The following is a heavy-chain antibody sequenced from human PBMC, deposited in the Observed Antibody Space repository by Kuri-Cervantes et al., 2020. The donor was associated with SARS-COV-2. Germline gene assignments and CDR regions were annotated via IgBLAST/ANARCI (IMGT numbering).Heavy chain of an antibody. Sequence: GGSLRLSCAASGFNVSSTYMSWVRQAPGKGLEWVSIIFSDGITHYADFVKGRFTVSRDISKNTLYLQINSLRGEDTAAYYCASDSASQFLDYFYAMDVWGHGTTVTVSS. V-gene: IGHV3-66*01. CDR2: IFSDGIT. CDR3: ASDSASQFLDYFYAMDV. D-gene: IGHD2/OR15-2a*01. CDR1: GFNVSSTY. J-gene: IGHJ6*02.